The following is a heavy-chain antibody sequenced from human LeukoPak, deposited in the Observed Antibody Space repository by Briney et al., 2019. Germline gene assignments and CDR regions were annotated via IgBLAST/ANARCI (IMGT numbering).Heavy chain of an antibody. Sequence: GGSLRLPCEASGFTFTTYPMSWVRQAPGKGLEWVSTFSGSGGRTYYADSVKGRFTISRDNSKNTLSLQMNSLRAEDTAVYYCAKVTSSYNYFDYWGQGSLVTVSS. V-gene: IGHV3-23*01. CDR2: FSGSGGRT. CDR3: AKVTSSYNYFDY. J-gene: IGHJ4*02. CDR1: GFTFTTYP. D-gene: IGHD2-2*01.